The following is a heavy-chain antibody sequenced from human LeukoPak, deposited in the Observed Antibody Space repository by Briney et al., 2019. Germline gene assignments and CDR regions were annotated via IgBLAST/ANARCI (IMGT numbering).Heavy chain of an antibody. CDR3: ARGSDNWYAFGNY. D-gene: IGHD1-1*01. CDR1: GFTFDDYG. Sequence: GGSLRLSCAASGFTFDDYGMSWVRQVPGKGLGLGSGFNWNGGSTGYTDSVKGRFTISRDNAKNSLFLKMNSLRAEDTALYYCARGSDNWYAFGNYWGQGTLVTVSS. J-gene: IGHJ4*02. CDR2: FNWNGGST. V-gene: IGHV3-20*04.